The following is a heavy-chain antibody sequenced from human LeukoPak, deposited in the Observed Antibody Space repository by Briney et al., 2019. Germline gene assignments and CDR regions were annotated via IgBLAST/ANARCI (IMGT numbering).Heavy chain of an antibody. V-gene: IGHV3-7*01. CDR1: GFTFSSYW. Sequence: SGGSLRLSCAASGFTFSSYWMSWVRQAPGKGLEWVANIKQDGSEKYYVDSVKGRFTISRDNAKNSLYLQMNSLRAEDTAVYYCARDSSGWYSNWFDPWGQGTLVTVSS. CDR3: ARDSSGWYSNWFDP. J-gene: IGHJ5*02. CDR2: IKQDGSEK. D-gene: IGHD6-13*01.